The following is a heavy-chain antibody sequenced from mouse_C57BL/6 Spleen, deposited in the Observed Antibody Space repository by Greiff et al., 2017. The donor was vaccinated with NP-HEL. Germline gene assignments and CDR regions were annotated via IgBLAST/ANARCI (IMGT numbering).Heavy chain of an antibody. CDR1: GFTFSSYG. CDR3: ARHNDYYAMDY. J-gene: IGHJ4*01. CDR2: ISSGGSYP. Sequence: EVKLVESGGDLVKPGGSLKLSCAASGFTFSSYGMSWVRPTPDKRLEWVATISSGGSYPYYPDSVKGRFTISRDNAKNTLYLQMSSLKSEDTAMYYCARHNDYYAMDYWGQGTSVTVSS. V-gene: IGHV5-6*01.